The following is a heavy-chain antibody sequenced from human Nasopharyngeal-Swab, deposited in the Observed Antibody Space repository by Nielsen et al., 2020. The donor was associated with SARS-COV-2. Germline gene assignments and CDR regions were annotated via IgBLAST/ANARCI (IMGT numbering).Heavy chain of an antibody. CDR1: GFTFGNYA. V-gene: IGHV3-23*01. J-gene: IGHJ5*02. CDR3: AKVAADRSSGGWFDP. CDR2: ISGSGATT. D-gene: IGHD6-6*01. Sequence: GESLKISCEVSGFTFGNYAMSWVRQAPGKGLEWVSAISGSGATTYYADSVKGRFTISRDNSKNTLYLQMNSLRAEDTAVYYCAKVAADRSSGGWFDPWGQGTLVTVSS.